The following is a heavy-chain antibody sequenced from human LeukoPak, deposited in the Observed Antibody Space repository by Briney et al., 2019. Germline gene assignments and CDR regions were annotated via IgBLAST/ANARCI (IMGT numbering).Heavy chain of an antibody. D-gene: IGHD6-13*01. Sequence: PSETLSLTCAVYGGSFSGYYWSWIRQPPGKGLEWIGEINHSGSTNYNPSLKSRVTISVDTSKNQFSLKLSSVTAADTAMYYCARDGSNSWYKGGFDFWGQGTLVTVSS. V-gene: IGHV4-34*01. CDR3: ARDGSNSWYKGGFDF. CDR1: GGSFSGYY. J-gene: IGHJ4*02. CDR2: INHSGST.